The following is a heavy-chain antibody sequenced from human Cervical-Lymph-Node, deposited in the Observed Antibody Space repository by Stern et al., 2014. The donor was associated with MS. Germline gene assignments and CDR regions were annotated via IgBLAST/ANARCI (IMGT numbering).Heavy chain of an antibody. CDR1: GYSFTTYW. CDR2: IYPSDSGT. Sequence: EVQLVESGAEMKKPGESLKISCKGSGYSFTTYWIGWVRQMPGKGLEWMGIIYPSDSGTRYSPSFQGQVTISSDKYINTAYLPRRSLKASDTAMYYCARGYYFFDYLGQGTLVTVSS. J-gene: IGHJ4*02. V-gene: IGHV5-51*01. CDR3: ARGYYFFDY. D-gene: IGHD3-22*01.